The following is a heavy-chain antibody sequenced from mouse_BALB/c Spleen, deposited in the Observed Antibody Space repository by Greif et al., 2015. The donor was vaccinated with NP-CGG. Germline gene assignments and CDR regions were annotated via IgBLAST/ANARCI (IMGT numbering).Heavy chain of an antibody. Sequence: VQLQQSGPELVKPGASVKISCKASGYAFSSSWMNWVKQRPGQGLEWIGRIYPGDGDTNYNGKFKGKATLTADKSSSTAYMQPSSLTSVDSAVYFCARNGGDYWGQGTTLTVSS. CDR3: ARNGGDY. CDR1: GYAFSSSW. V-gene: IGHV1-82*01. CDR2: IYPGDGDT. J-gene: IGHJ2*01.